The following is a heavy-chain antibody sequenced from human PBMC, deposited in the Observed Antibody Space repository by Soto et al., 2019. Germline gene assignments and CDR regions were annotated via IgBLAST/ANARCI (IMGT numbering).Heavy chain of an antibody. V-gene: IGHV5-10-1*01. D-gene: IGHD1-26*01. CDR1: GYSFTSYW. Sequence: GESLKISCKGSGYSFTSYWISWVRQMPGKGLEWMGRIDPSDSYTNYSPSFQGHVTISADKSISTAYLQWSSLKASDTAMYYCARLSGSSSEQNYYYYYGMDVWGQGTTVTVPS. CDR2: IDPSDSYT. CDR3: ARLSGSSSEQNYYYYYGMDV. J-gene: IGHJ6*02.